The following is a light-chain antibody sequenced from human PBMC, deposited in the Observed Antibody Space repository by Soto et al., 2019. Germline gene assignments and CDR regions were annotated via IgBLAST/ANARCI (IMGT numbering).Light chain of an antibody. J-gene: IGLJ2*01. V-gene: IGLV2-8*01. CDR1: SSDVGGYDY. CDR3: SSYAGSNKYVV. Sequence: QSALTQPPSASGSPGQSVTISCTGTSSDVGGYDYVSWYQQHPGKDPKLMIYEVSERPSGVPDRFSGSKSGNTASLTVSGLQAEDEADYYCSSYAGSNKYVVFGGGTQLTVL. CDR2: EVS.